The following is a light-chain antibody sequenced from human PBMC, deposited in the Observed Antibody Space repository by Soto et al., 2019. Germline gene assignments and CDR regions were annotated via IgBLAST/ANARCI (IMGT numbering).Light chain of an antibody. V-gene: IGLV2-11*01. CDR1: SNDVGGYNY. Sequence: QSALTQPRSVSGSPGQSVTISCTGTSNDVGGYNYVSWCQQHPGKAPKLMIYDVNKRPSGVPDRFSGSKSGNTASLTISGLQAEDEADYYCCSYAGSYTWVFGGGTKLTVL. CDR2: DVN. J-gene: IGLJ3*02. CDR3: CSYAGSYTWV.